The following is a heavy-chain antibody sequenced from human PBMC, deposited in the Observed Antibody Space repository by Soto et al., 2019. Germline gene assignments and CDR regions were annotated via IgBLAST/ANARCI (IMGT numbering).Heavy chain of an antibody. V-gene: IGHV1-8*01. Sequence: QVQLVQSGAEVKKPGASVKVSCKASGYIFTSYDINWLRQATGQGLEWMGWMNPNSGNTGSAQKFQGRVTMTRNTSISTAYMELSSLRSEDTALYYCATLNFYSSSSAANYWGQGTLVTVSS. CDR1: GYIFTSYD. D-gene: IGHD6-6*01. CDR3: ATLNFYSSSSAANY. CDR2: MNPNSGNT. J-gene: IGHJ4*02.